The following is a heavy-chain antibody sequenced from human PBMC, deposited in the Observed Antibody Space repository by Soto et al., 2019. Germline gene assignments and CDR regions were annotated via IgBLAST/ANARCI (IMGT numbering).Heavy chain of an antibody. CDR3: ARDGVGPHGMDV. CDR2: IYTSGNT. J-gene: IGHJ6*02. D-gene: IGHD2-8*01. V-gene: IGHV4-4*07. Sequence: QVQLQGSDPRLLKPSETLSLTCTVSGASVTSYYWSWIRQPAGKGLDWIGRIYTSGNTDYNPSLKSRVTLSLETSQNQVSLKLSSVTAADTAICYCARDGVGPHGMDVWGQGTTVTVSS. CDR1: GASVTSYY.